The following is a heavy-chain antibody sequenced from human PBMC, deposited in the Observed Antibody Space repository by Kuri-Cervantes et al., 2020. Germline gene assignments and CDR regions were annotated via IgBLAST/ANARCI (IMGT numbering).Heavy chain of an antibody. CDR1: GFTFSSYG. CDR3: TTDVDQLLFHDAFDI. Sequence: GESLKISCAASGFTFSSYGMHWVRQAPGKGLEWVAVISYDGSNKYYADSVKGRFTISRDNSKNTLYLQMNSLRAEDTAVYYCTTDVDQLLFHDAFDIWGQGTMVTVSS. V-gene: IGHV3-30*19. CDR2: ISYDGSNK. J-gene: IGHJ3*02. D-gene: IGHD2-2*01.